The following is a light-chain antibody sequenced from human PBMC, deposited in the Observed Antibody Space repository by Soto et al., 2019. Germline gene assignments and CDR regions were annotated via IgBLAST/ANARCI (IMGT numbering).Light chain of an antibody. CDR2: VAS. CDR3: QQFGGSPRLS. Sequence: PGERATLSCRASQNVRNNYLSWYQHNPGQAPRLLIYVASSRATGVPDRFSGSGSGTDFTLTITRLEPEDSAVYYCQQFGGSPRLSFGGGTKVEI. CDR1: QNVRNNY. J-gene: IGKJ4*01. V-gene: IGKV3-20*01.